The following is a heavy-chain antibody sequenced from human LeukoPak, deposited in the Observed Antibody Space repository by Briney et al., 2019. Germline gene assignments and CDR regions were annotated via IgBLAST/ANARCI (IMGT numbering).Heavy chain of an antibody. CDR1: GGSFSGYY. CDR3: ASLGWFGELLFADY. Sequence: SETLSLTCAVYGGSFSGYYWSWIRQPPGKGLEWIVEINHSGSTNYNPSLKSRVTISVDTSKNQFSLKLSSVTAADTAVYYCASLGWFGELLFADYWGQGTLVTVSS. V-gene: IGHV4-34*01. D-gene: IGHD3-10*01. CDR2: INHSGST. J-gene: IGHJ4*02.